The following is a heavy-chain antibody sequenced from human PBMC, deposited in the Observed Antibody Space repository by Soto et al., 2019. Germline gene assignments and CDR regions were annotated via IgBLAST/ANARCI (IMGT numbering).Heavy chain of an antibody. Sequence: QVQLQESGPGLVKPSETLSLTCTVSGGSVSSGSYYWSWIRQPPGKGLEWIGYIYYSGSTNYNPSLKSRVTISVDTSKNQFSLKLSSVTAADTAVYYCARDRIAARPTLRSEIEKLPRNNWFDPWGQGTLVTVSS. D-gene: IGHD6-6*01. CDR3: ARDRIAARPTLRSEIEKLPRNNWFDP. CDR2: IYYSGST. J-gene: IGHJ5*02. V-gene: IGHV4-61*01. CDR1: GGSVSSGSYY.